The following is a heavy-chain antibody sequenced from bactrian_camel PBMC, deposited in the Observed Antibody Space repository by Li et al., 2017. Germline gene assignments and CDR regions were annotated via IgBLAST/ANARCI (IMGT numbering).Heavy chain of an antibody. J-gene: IGHJ6*01. CDR2: IATGSGNT. CDR1: GYTYNRNC. Sequence: HVQLVESGGGSVETGGSLRLSCAASGYTYNRNCMAWFRQAPGKEREGVARIATGSGNTYYADSVKGRFTISQDNAKNTVYLQMNSLKPEDTAMYYCAARGPYCYTKLSVRDFTYWGQGTRSPSP. V-gene: IGHV3S1*01. CDR3: AARGPYCYTKLSVRDFTY. D-gene: IGHD2*01.